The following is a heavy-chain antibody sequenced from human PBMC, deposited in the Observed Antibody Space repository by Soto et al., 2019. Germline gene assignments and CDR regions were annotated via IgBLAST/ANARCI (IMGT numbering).Heavy chain of an antibody. J-gene: IGHJ4*02. D-gene: IGHD2-21*02. V-gene: IGHV4-34*01. CDR3: ATYDVGTIIQDY. Sequence: PSETLSLTCAISGGSSSSHSKRWVRQPPGKGLEWIGEIHHDGSTNYNPSLKSRVTISGDTSKNHFSLELSSVTAADTAVYYCATYDVGTIIQDYWGQGTLVTVSS. CDR2: IHHDGST. CDR1: GGSSSSHS.